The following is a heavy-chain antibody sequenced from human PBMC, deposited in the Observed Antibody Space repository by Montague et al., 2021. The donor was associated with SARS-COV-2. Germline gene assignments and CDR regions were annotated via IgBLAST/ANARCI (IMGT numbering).Heavy chain of an antibody. J-gene: IGHJ4*02. CDR2: IYHDGST. Sequence: SETLSLTCTVSGGGSISSSHWWSWVRQPPGKGLEWTGEIYHDGSTNYNLSLKSRPTISVDKSKNQFSLKLSSVTAADTAVYYCARFTSAGSGSYYIFDYWGQGTLVTVSS. D-gene: IGHD1-26*01. V-gene: IGHV4-4*02. CDR1: GGGSISSSHW. CDR3: ARFTSAGSGSYYIFDY.